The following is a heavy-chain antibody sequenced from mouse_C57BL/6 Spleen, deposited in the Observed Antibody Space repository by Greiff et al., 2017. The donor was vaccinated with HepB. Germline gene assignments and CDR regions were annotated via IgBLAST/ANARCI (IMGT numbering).Heavy chain of an antibody. Sequence: QVQLKESGAELVRPGTSVKVSCKASGYAFTNYLIEWVKQRPGQGLEWIGVINPGSGGTNYNEKFKGKATLTADKSSSTAYMQLSSLTSEDSAVYFCARRDYYYGSSYWGQGTTLTVSS. V-gene: IGHV1-54*01. D-gene: IGHD1-1*01. CDR3: ARRDYYYGSSY. CDR1: GYAFTNYL. CDR2: INPGSGGT. J-gene: IGHJ2*01.